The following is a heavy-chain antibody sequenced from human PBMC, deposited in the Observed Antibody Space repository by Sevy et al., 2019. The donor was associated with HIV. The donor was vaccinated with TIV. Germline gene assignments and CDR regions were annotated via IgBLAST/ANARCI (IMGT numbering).Heavy chain of an antibody. Sequence: GGSLRLSCAASQFTFRDYTMNWVRQTPGKGLEWISYISSGSSYIRYADSVKGRFTISRDNAENSLYLQMNRLRAEDTGVYFCATDRDYYGSGTYDYWGQGTLVTVSS. CDR3: ATDRDYYGSGTYDY. CDR2: ISSGSSYI. CDR1: QFTFRDYT. J-gene: IGHJ4*02. V-gene: IGHV3-21*06. D-gene: IGHD3-10*01.